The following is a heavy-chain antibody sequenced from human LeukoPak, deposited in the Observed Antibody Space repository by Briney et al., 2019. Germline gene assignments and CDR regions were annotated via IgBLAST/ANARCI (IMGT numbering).Heavy chain of an antibody. CDR2: ISSSSSYI. J-gene: IGHJ4*02. V-gene: IGHV3-21*01. CDR3: ARVKEMATIAIDY. CDR1: GFTFSNYS. D-gene: IGHD5-24*01. Sequence: PGGSLRLSCAASGFTFSNYSMNWVRQAPGKGLEWVSSISSSSSYIYYADSVKGRFTISRDNAKNSLYLQMNSLRAEDTAVYYCARVKEMATIAIDYWGQGTLVTVSS.